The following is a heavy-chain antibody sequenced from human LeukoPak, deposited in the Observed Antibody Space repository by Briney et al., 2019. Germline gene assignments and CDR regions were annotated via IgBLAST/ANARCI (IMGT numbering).Heavy chain of an antibody. D-gene: IGHD5-12*01. CDR2: IYYSGST. CDR3: AREGLPGHFDY. Sequence: SETLSLTCTVSGGSISSYYWSWIRQPPGKGLEWIGYIYYSGSTNYNPSLKSRVTISVDTSKNQFSLKLSSVTAADTAVYYWAREGLPGHFDYWGQGTLVTVSS. CDR1: GGSISSYY. J-gene: IGHJ4*02. V-gene: IGHV4-59*01.